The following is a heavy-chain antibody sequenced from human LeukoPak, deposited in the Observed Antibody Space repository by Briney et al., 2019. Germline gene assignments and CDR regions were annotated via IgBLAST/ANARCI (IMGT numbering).Heavy chain of an antibody. Sequence: PGRSLRLSCAASGFTFSSYAMHWVRQAPGKGLEWVAVISYDGSNKYYADSVKGRFTISRDNSKNTLYLQMNSLRAEDTAVYYCARDRGSGGSRCTSVGPYYFDYWGQGTLVTVSS. CDR3: ARDRGSGGSRCTSVGPYYFDY. V-gene: IGHV3-30-3*01. D-gene: IGHD2-15*01. J-gene: IGHJ4*02. CDR2: ISYDGSNK. CDR1: GFTFSSYA.